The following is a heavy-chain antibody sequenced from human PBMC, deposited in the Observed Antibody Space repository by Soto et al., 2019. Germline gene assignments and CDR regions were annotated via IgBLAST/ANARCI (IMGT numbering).Heavy chain of an antibody. CDR2: INGDGTKI. CDR1: GFTFSSYW. J-gene: IGHJ4*02. D-gene: IGHD5-18*01. CDR3: ARDGIVYSYGYGA. V-gene: IGHV3-74*01. Sequence: GGSLRLSCAASGFTFSSYWMHWVRQVPGKGLMWVSHINGDGTKISYADSVKGRFTISRDNANSTLYLEKTSLTVDDTAVYFCARDGIVYSYGYGAWGQGTRVTVSS.